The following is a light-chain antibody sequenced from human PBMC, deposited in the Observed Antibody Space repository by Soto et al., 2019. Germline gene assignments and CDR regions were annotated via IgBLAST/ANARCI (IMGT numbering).Light chain of an antibody. Sequence: EIVLTQSPGTLSLSPGERATLSCSASQSVSSSYLAWYQQKPGQAPRLLIYGASSRATGIPDRFSGSGSGTDFTLTISRLEPEDFAVYDCQQYGSSRLYTFGPGTKLEIK. CDR2: GAS. J-gene: IGKJ2*01. CDR1: QSVSSSY. CDR3: QQYGSSRLYT. V-gene: IGKV3-20*01.